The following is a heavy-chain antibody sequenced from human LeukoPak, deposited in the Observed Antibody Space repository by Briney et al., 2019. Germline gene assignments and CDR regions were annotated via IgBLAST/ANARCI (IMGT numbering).Heavy chain of an antibody. V-gene: IGHV3-23*01. CDR1: GFIFSDHA. Sequence: PGGSLRLSCPASGFIFSDHAMNWVRQAPGKGLERVSIISARDGRTYYADSVKGRFTISRDNSKNTLYLQMNSLRVEDTAVYYCAKDRNDWKQGIDSWGQGTLVTVST. CDR3: AKDRNDWKQGIDS. CDR2: ISARDGRT. D-gene: IGHD1-1*01. J-gene: IGHJ4*02.